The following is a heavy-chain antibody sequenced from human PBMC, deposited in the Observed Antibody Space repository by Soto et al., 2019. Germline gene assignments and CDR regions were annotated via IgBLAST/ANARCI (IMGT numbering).Heavy chain of an antibody. J-gene: IGHJ5*02. CDR3: AVGSRITSRSSMGANWFDP. D-gene: IGHD1-20*01. Sequence: SETLSLTCARYGGSFSGYYWSWIRQPPGKGLEWFGEINHSGSTNYNPSLKSRVTISVDTSKNQFSLKLSSVAAADTAVYYCAVGSRITSRSSMGANWFDPWGQGTLVTVSS. CDR1: GGSFSGYY. CDR2: INHSGST. V-gene: IGHV4-34*01.